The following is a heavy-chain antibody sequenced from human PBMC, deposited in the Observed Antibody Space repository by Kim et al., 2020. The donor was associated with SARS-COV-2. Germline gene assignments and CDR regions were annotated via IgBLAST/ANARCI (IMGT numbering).Heavy chain of an antibody. CDR3: ARDVVPAAHFDY. V-gene: IGHV1-46*01. J-gene: IGHJ4*02. D-gene: IGHD2-2*01. Sequence: SDAQKFQGRVTMTRDTSTSTVYMELSSLRSEDTAVYYCARDVVPAAHFDYWGQGTLVTVSS.